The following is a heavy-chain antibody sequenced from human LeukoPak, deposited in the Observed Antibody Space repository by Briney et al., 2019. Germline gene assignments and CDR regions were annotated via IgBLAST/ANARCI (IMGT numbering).Heavy chain of an antibody. D-gene: IGHD1-26*01. J-gene: IGHJ4*02. V-gene: IGHV4-59*12. CDR3: ARYQVVATFDY. Sequence: SETLSLTCTVSGGSISSYYWSWIRQPPGKGLGWIGYIYYSGSTNYNPSLKSQVTISVDTSKNQCSLKLSSVTAAGTAVYYWARYQVVATFDYWGQGTLVTVSS. CDR2: IYYSGST. CDR1: GGSISSYY.